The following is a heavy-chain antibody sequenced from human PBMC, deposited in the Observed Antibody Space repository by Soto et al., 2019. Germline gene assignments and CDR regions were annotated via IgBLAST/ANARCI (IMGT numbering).Heavy chain of an antibody. D-gene: IGHD2-15*01. CDR3: AKEGAIVVVVAATSPVKR. CDR1: GFTFSSYA. CDR2: ISGSGGST. J-gene: IGHJ4*02. Sequence: GGSLRLSCAASGFTFSSYAMSWVRQAPGKGLEWVSAISGSGGSTYYADSVKGRFTISRDNSKNTLYLQMNSLRAEDTAVYYCAKEGAIVVVVAATSPVKRWGQGTLVTVSS. V-gene: IGHV3-23*01.